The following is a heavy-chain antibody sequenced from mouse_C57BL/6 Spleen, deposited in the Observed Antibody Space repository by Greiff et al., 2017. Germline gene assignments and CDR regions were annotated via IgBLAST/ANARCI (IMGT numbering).Heavy chain of an antibody. J-gene: IGHJ4*01. D-gene: IGHD2-5*01. CDR3: AIPYYSNSHYAMDY. CDR2: ISSGSSTI. CDR1: GFTFSDYG. V-gene: IGHV5-17*01. Sequence: EVKVVESGGGLVKPGGSLKLSCAASGFTFSDYGMHWVRQAPEKGLEWVAYISSGSSTIYYADTVKGRFTISRDNAKNTLFLQMTSLRSEDTAMYYCAIPYYSNSHYAMDYWGQGTSVTGSS.